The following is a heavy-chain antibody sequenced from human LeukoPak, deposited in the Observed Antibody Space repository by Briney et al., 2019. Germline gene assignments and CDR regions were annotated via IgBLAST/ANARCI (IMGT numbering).Heavy chain of an antibody. CDR2: IYYSGST. CDR3: ARDGPDILTGYYFFDY. V-gene: IGHV4-30-4*01. D-gene: IGHD3-9*01. J-gene: IGHJ4*02. Sequence: SQTLSLTCTVSGGSISSGDYYWSWIRQPPVKGLEWIGYIYYSGSTYYNPSLKSRVTISVDTSKNQFSLKLSSVTAADTAVYYCARDGPDILTGYYFFDYWGQGTLVTVSS. CDR1: GGSISSGDYY.